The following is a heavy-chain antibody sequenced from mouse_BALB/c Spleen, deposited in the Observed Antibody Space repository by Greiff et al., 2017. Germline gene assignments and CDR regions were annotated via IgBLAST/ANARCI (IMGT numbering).Heavy chain of an antibody. J-gene: IGHJ2*01. Sequence: EVMLVESGGGLVQPGGSLRLSCATSGFTFTDYYMSWVRQPPGKALEWLGFIRNKANGYTTEYSASVKGRFTISRDNSQSILYLQMNTLRAEDSATYYCARDIGPYGNYFDYWGQGTTLTVSS. CDR1: GFTFTDYY. CDR3: ARDIGPYGNYFDY. CDR2: IRNKANGYTT. V-gene: IGHV7-3*02. D-gene: IGHD2-1*01.